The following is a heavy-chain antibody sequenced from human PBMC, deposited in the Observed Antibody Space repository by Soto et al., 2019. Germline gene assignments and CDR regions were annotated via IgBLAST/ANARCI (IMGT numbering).Heavy chain of an antibody. CDR2: IYYSGTT. CDR1: GGSIRSTTYY. J-gene: IGHJ1*01. D-gene: IGHD1-26*01. Sequence: SETLSLTCTVSGGSIRSTTYYWAWIRQSPGKGLEWIASIYYSGTTYYHPSLKSRVTMSVDTPKNQVSLKLSSVTAADTAVYYCAVETVGGSPGDCWGQGTLVTVSS. V-gene: IGHV4-39*01. CDR3: AVETVGGSPGDC.